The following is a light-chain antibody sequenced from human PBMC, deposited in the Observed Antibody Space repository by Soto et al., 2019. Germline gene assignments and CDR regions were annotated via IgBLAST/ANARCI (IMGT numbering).Light chain of an antibody. CDR1: QGISNY. CDR2: DAF. CDR3: QKYNSALET. Sequence: DIQMTQSPSFLSASVGDRVTITCRASQGISNYLAWYQQKPGKVPKVLIYDAFTLQSGVPPRFSGSRSGTDFTRTISSLQPEDVATYYWQKYNSALETFGQWPKVESK. V-gene: IGKV1-27*01. J-gene: IGKJ1*01.